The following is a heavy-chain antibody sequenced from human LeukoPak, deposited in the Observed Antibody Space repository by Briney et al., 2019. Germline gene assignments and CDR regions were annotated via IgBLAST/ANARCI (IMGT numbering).Heavy chain of an antibody. CDR3: ARYFPPDY. CDR1: GGTFSSYA. CDR2: IIPIFGTA. J-gene: IGHJ4*02. Sequence: ASVKVSCKASGGTFSSYAISWVRQAPGQGLEWMGGIIPIFGTANYAQKLQGRVTMTTDTSTSTAYMELRSLRSDDTAVYYCARYFPPDYWGQGTLVTVSS. D-gene: IGHD3-9*01. V-gene: IGHV1-69*05.